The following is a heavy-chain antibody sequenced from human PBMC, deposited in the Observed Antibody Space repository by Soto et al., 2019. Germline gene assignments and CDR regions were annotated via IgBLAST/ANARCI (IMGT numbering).Heavy chain of an antibody. CDR1: GGSISSSSYY. V-gene: IGHV4-39*01. J-gene: IGHJ4*02. CDR3: AQLRVTDPLTSPAPWRL. CDR2: IYYSGST. D-gene: IGHD1-1*01. Sequence: SETLSLTFTVSGGSISSSSYYWGWIRQPPGKGLEWIGSIYYSGSTYYNPSLKSRVTISVDTSKNQFSLKLSSVTAADTAVYYCAQLRVTDPLTSPAPWRLWGQGTLVT.